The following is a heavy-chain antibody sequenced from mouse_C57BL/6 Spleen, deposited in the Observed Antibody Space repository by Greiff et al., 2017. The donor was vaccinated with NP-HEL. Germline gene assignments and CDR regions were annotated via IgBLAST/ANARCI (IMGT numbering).Heavy chain of an antibody. D-gene: IGHD1-1*01. V-gene: IGHV1-59*01. Sequence: QVQLQQPGAELVRPGTSVKLSCKASGYTFTSYWMHWVKQRPGQGLEWIGVIDPSDSYTNYNQKFKGKATLTVDTSSSTAYMQLSSLTSEDSAVYYCARHYYGSSPFDYWGQGTTLTVSS. CDR2: IDPSDSYT. J-gene: IGHJ2*01. CDR3: ARHYYGSSPFDY. CDR1: GYTFTSYW.